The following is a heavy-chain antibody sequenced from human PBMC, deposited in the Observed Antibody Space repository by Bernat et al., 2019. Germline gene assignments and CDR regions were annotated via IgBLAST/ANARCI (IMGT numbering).Heavy chain of an antibody. CDR1: GGSISSSSYY. J-gene: IGHJ4*02. V-gene: IGHV4-39*01. D-gene: IGHD3-16*02. Sequence: QLQLQESGPGLVKPSETLSLTCTVSGGSISSSSYYWGWIRQPPGKGLEWIGSIFYSGSTYYNPSLKSRTTISVDTSKNKFSLKLSSVTAADTAVYDCARGLGGVIVMPFDYWGQGTLVTVSS. CDR3: ARGLGGVIVMPFDY. CDR2: IFYSGST.